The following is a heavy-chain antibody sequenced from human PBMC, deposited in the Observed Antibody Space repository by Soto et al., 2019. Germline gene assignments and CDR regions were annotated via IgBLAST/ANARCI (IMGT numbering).Heavy chain of an antibody. CDR1: GFSLSTSGVG. CDR3: APSPSCLLNYFDH. D-gene: IGHD2-21*01. CDR2: IYWDDDK. Sequence: QITLKESGPTLVKPTQTLTLTCTFSGFSLSTSGVGVGWIRQPPGKALEWLALIYWDDDKRYSPSLKSRLTITKETSQNQVGLTVDNIDPGDKATYYRAPSPSCLLNYFDHWGPGNLVTRFS. J-gene: IGHJ4*02. V-gene: IGHV2-5*02.